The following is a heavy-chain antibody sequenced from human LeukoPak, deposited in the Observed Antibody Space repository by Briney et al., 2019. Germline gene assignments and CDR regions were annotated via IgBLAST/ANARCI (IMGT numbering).Heavy chain of an antibody. CDR3: AREHCSSTSCYYYYGMDV. Sequence: RGSLRLSCAASGFTFSSYEMNWVRQAPGKGLEWVSYISSSGSTIYYADSVKGRFTISRDNAKNSLYLQMNSLRAEDTAVYYCAREHCSSTSCYYYYGMDVWGQGTTVTVSS. CDR1: GFTFSSYE. CDR2: ISSSGSTI. D-gene: IGHD2-2*01. V-gene: IGHV3-48*03. J-gene: IGHJ6*02.